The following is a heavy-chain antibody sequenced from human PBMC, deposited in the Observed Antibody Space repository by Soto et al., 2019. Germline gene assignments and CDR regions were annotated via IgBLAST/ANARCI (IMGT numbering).Heavy chain of an antibody. CDR3: ASEPRGYSGYDLDY. Sequence: QLQLQESGPGLVKPSETLSLTCTVSGGSISSSSYYWGWILQPPGKGLEWIGSIYYSGSTYYNPSLKSRVTISVDTSKNQFSLKLSSVTAADTAVYYCASEPRGYSGYDLDYWGQGTLVTVSS. J-gene: IGHJ4*02. CDR1: GGSISSSSYY. CDR2: IYYSGST. V-gene: IGHV4-39*01. D-gene: IGHD5-12*01.